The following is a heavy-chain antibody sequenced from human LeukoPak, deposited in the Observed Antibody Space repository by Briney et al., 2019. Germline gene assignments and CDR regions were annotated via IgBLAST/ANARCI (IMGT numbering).Heavy chain of an antibody. Sequence: PGGSLRLSCAASWVTVSNNYMNRGRQAPGKGLEWVSVIYSGGSTYYADSVQGRFTISRDNSKNTLYLQMNSLRAEDTAVYYCARGQRAAAGFDSWGQGTLVTVSS. D-gene: IGHD6-13*01. CDR1: WVTVSNNY. V-gene: IGHV3-53*01. CDR2: IYSGGST. J-gene: IGHJ4*02. CDR3: ARGQRAAAGFDS.